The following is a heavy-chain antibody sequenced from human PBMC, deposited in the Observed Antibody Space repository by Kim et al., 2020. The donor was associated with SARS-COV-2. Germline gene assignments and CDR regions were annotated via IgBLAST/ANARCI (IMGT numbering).Heavy chain of an antibody. CDR1: GGSISSGDYY. J-gene: IGHJ3*02. CDR2: IYYSGST. CDR3: ARAGGLGIVVVRIDAFDI. V-gene: IGHV4-30-4*01. D-gene: IGHD2-21*01. Sequence: SETLSLTCTVSGGSISSGDYYWSWIRQPPGKGLEWIGYIYYSGSTYYNPSLKSRVTISVDTSKNQFSLKLSSVTAADTAVYYCARAGGLGIVVVRIDAFDIWGQGTMVTVSS.